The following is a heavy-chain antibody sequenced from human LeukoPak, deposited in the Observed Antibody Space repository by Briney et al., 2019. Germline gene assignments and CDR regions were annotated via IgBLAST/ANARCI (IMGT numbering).Heavy chain of an antibody. CDR1: GGSISIGSYY. Sequence: PSETLSLTCTVSGGSISIGSYYWSWIRQPAGKGLEWIGRIYTSGSTNYNPSLKSRVTISVDTSKNQFSLKLSSVTAADTAVYYCARDVRYYDSSGYYTYYFDYWGQGTLVTVSS. V-gene: IGHV4-61*02. J-gene: IGHJ4*02. CDR2: IYTSGST. D-gene: IGHD3-22*01. CDR3: ARDVRYYDSSGYYTYYFDY.